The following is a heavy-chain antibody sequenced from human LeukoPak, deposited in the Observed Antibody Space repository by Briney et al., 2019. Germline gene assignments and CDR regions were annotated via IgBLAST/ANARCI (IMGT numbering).Heavy chain of an antibody. CDR2: INPNSGGT. J-gene: IGHJ5*02. D-gene: IGHD2-15*01. V-gene: IGHV1-2*02. CDR3: ARGYCTGGSCSGAWFDP. Sequence: VSVKVSCKASGYTFTGYHIHWVRQAPGQGLEWMGWINPNSGGTNYAQKFQGRVTMTRDTSISTAYIELNSLRSDDTAVYYCARGYCTGGSCSGAWFDPWGQGTLVTVSS. CDR1: GYTFTGYH.